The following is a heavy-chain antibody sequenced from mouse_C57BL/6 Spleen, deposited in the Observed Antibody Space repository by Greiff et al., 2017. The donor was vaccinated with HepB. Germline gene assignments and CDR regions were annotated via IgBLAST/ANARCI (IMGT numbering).Heavy chain of an antibody. CDR1: GYTFTSYW. D-gene: IGHD1-1*01. CDR2: IYPGSGST. J-gene: IGHJ3*01. V-gene: IGHV1-55*01. Sequence: QVQLQQPGAELVKPGASVKMSCKASGYTFTSYWITWVKQRPGQGLEWIGDIYPGSGSTNYNEKFKSKATLTVDTSSSTAYMQLSSLTSEDSAVYYCASSYYYGSSDWFAYWGQGTLVTVSA. CDR3: ASSYYYGSSDWFAY.